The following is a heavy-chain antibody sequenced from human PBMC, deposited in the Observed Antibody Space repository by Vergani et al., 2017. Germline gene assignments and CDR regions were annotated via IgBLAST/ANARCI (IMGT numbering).Heavy chain of an antibody. CDR1: GFTVSSNY. D-gene: IGHD6-19*01. J-gene: IGHJ4*02. CDR3: ASSAGSGWYYFDY. Sequence: VQLVESGGGVVQPGRSLRLSCAASGFTVSSNYMSWVRQAPGKGLEWVSVIYSGGSTYYADSVKGRFTISRDNSKNTLYLQMNSLRAEDTAVYYCASSAGSGWYYFDYWGQGTLVTVSS. V-gene: IGHV3-66*02. CDR2: IYSGGST.